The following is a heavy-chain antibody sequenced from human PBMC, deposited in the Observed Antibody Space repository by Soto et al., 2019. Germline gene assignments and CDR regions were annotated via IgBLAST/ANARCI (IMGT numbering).Heavy chain of an antibody. J-gene: IGHJ5*02. D-gene: IGHD1-26*01. Sequence: SETLSLTCTVSGGSVSSGSYYWIWIRQPPGKGLEWIGYIYYSGSTNYNPSLKSRVTISVDTSKNQFSLKLSSVTAADTAVYYCARYTTYWLDPRGQGTLVTVSS. V-gene: IGHV4-61*01. CDR2: IYYSGST. CDR3: ARYTTYWLDP. CDR1: GGSVSSGSYY.